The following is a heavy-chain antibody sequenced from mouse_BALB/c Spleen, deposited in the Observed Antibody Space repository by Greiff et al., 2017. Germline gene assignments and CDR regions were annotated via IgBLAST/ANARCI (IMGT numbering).Heavy chain of an antibody. V-gene: IGHV1-14*01. D-gene: IGHD2-3*01. CDR3: ARGDLYDGYYGGFAY. CDR2: INPYNDGT. Sequence: EVQRVESGPELVKPGASVKMSCKASGYTFTSYVMHWVKQKPGQGLEWIGYINPYNDGTKYNEKFKGKATLTSDKSSSTAYMELSSLTSEDSAVYYCARGDLYDGYYGGFAYWGQGTLVTVSA. J-gene: IGHJ3*01. CDR1: GYTFTSYV.